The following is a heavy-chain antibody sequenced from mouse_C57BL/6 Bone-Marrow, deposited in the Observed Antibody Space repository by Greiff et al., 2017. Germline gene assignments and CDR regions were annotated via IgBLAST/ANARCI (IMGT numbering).Heavy chain of an antibody. CDR2: IHPNSGST. CDR3: ARSLITTVVEGFAY. V-gene: IGHV1-64*01. J-gene: IGHJ3*01. CDR1: GYTFTSYW. D-gene: IGHD1-1*01. Sequence: QVQLQQPGAELVKPGASVKLSCKASGYTFTSYWMHWVKQRPGQGLEWIGMIHPNSGSTNYNEKFKSKATLTVDKSSSTAYMQLSSLTSEDSAVYYCARSLITTVVEGFAYWGQGTLVTVSA.